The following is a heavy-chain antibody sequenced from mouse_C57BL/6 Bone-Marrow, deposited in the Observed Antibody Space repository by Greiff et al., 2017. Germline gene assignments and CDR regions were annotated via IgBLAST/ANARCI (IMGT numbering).Heavy chain of an antibody. CDR2: ISYDGSN. D-gene: IGHD1-1*01. CDR1: GYSITSGYY. Sequence: ESGPGLVKPSQSLSLTCSVTGYSITSGYYWNWIRQFPGNKLEWMGYISYDGSNNYNPSLKNRISITRDTSKNQFFLKLNSVTTEDTATYYCARGEDYYYGSSYGFDDWGQGTTLTVSS. J-gene: IGHJ2*01. V-gene: IGHV3-6*01. CDR3: ARGEDYYYGSSYGFDD.